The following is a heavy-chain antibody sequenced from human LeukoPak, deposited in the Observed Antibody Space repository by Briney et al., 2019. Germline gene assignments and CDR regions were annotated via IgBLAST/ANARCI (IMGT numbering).Heavy chain of an antibody. V-gene: IGHV3-21*01. CDR2: ISSSSSYI. Sequence: PGGSLRLSCAASGFTFSSYSMNWVRQAPGKGLEWVSSISSSSSYIYYADSVKGRFTISRDNAKNSLYLQMNSLRAEDTAVYYCARDAPFWSGYYEADYWGQGTPVTVSS. CDR1: GFTFSSYS. CDR3: ARDAPFWSGYYEADY. J-gene: IGHJ4*02. D-gene: IGHD3-3*01.